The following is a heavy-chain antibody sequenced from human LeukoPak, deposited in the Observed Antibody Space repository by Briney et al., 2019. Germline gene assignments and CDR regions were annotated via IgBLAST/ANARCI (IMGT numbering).Heavy chain of an antibody. CDR1: GFTFSSYS. Sequence: GGSLSLSCAASGFTFSSYSMSWVRQAPGKGLEWVSDISGSGGSTYYADSVKGRFTISRDNSKHTLYLQMNSLRAEDTAVYYCAKDALPKARPSYFDYWGQGTLVTVSS. CDR3: AKDALPKARPSYFDY. CDR2: ISGSGGST. V-gene: IGHV3-23*01. D-gene: IGHD6-6*01. J-gene: IGHJ4*02.